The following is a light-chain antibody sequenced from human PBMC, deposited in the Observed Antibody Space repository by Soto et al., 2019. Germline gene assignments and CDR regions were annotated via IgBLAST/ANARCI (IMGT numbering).Light chain of an antibody. CDR3: QQSYSTLWT. J-gene: IGKJ1*01. V-gene: IGKV1-39*01. Sequence: IQMTQSPSSLSASVGDRVGITCRASQSISRYLNWYQQKPGKAPKLLISLTSSLQSEVPSRFSGSGSGTDFTLTISSLQPEDFATYYCQQSYSTLWTFGQGTKVEIK. CDR1: QSISRY. CDR2: LTS.